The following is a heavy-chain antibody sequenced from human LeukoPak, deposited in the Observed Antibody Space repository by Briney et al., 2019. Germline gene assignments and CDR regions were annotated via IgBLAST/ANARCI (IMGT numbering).Heavy chain of an antibody. D-gene: IGHD5-18*01. CDR1: GVTVSSNY. J-gene: IGHJ4*02. CDR3: ARDVVDTAMGNLPYFDY. Sequence: GGSLRLSCAASGVTVSSNYMSWVRQAPGKGREWGSVIYSGGSTYYADSVKGRFTISRDNSKNTLYLQMNSLRAEDTAVYYCARDVVDTAMGNLPYFDYWGQGTLVTVSS. CDR2: IYSGGST. V-gene: IGHV3-66*01.